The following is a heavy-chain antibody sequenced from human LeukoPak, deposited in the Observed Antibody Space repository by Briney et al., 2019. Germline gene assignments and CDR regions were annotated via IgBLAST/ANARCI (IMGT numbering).Heavy chain of an antibody. CDR1: GYSISSGYY. V-gene: IGHV4-38-2*02. J-gene: IGHJ4*02. Sequence: PSETLSLTCTVSGYSISSGYYWGWVRQPPGRGLEWIGEIYHSGSTNYNPSLKTRVTISVDKSKNQFSLKLSSVTAADTAVYYCARASHDYGDYSHFDYWGQGTLVTVSS. CDR2: IYHSGST. D-gene: IGHD4-17*01. CDR3: ARASHDYGDYSHFDY.